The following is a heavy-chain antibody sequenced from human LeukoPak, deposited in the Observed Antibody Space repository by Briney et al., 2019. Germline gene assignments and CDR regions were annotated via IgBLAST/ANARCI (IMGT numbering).Heavy chain of an antibody. V-gene: IGHV3-23*01. CDR3: AKSPGYCTNGVCSSQYYFDY. CDR2: IHLNGDTV. Sequence: GGSLRLSCAASEFTLISHAMTWVRQAPGKGLEWVSTIHLNGDTVYYADSVKGRFTISRDSSKNTLYLQMNSLRAEDTAVYYCAKSPGYCTNGVCSSQYYFDYWGQGTLVTVSS. J-gene: IGHJ4*02. CDR1: EFTLISHA. D-gene: IGHD2-8*01.